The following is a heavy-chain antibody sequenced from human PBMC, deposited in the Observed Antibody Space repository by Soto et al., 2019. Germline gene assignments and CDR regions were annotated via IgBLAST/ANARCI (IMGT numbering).Heavy chain of an antibody. Sequence: ASVKVSCKASGYTFTSYDINWVRQATGQGLEWMGWMNPNSGNTGYAQKFQGRVTMTRNTSISTAYMELSSLRSEDTAVYYCARGAEYYDFWRNWFDTWGQGTLVTVSS. J-gene: IGHJ5*02. CDR3: ARGAEYYDFWRNWFDT. CDR1: GYTFTSYD. CDR2: MNPNSGNT. V-gene: IGHV1-8*01. D-gene: IGHD3-3*01.